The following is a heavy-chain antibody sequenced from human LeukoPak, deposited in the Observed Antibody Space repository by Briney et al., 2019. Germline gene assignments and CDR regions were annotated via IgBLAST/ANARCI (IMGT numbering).Heavy chain of an antibody. CDR2: ISSSSSTI. V-gene: IGHV3-48*04. Sequence: PGGSLRLSCAASGFTFSSYSMNWVRQAPGKGLEWVSYISSSSSTIYYADSVKGRFTISRDNAKNSLYLQMNSLRAEDTAVYYCARDHFDSGSFGHAFDFWGQGTMVTVSS. CDR1: GFTFSSYS. CDR3: ARDHFDSGSFGHAFDF. D-gene: IGHD3-10*01. J-gene: IGHJ3*01.